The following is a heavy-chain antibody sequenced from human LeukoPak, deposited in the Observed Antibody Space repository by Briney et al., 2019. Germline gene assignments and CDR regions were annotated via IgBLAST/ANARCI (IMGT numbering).Heavy chain of an antibody. CDR1: GYTFTNYG. Sequence: GASVKVSCKASGYTFTNYGISWVRQAPGQGLEWMGWISAYNGNTNYAQKLQGRVTMTTDTSTSTAYMELRSLRSDDTAVYYCARGPLRFLEWTNDYWGQGTLVTVSS. D-gene: IGHD3-3*01. J-gene: IGHJ4*02. CDR3: ARGPLRFLEWTNDY. V-gene: IGHV1-18*01. CDR2: ISAYNGNT.